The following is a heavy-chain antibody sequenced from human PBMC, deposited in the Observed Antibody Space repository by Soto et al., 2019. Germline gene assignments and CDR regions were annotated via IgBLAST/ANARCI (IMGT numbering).Heavy chain of an antibody. V-gene: IGHV1-69*01. CDR1: AGTFSSYS. D-gene: IGHD1-26*01. CDR3: ARDGGRHSGGIDY. CDR2: IIPIFGTA. J-gene: IGHJ4*02. Sequence: QVQLVQSGAEVKKPGSSVKVSCKASAGTFSSYSINWVRQAPGQGLEWMGEIIPIFGTANYAQKIQGRVTITEDEDTSTAYMELSSLRSEDTAVYYCARDGGRHSGGIDYWGQGTLVTVSS.